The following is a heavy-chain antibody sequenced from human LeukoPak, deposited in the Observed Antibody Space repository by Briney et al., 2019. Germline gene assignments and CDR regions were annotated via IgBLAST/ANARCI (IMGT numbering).Heavy chain of an antibody. J-gene: IGHJ1*01. CDR3: AIMHGYYDGSGYWVQ. D-gene: IGHD3-22*01. Sequence: GGSLRLSCAASGFTFGSYGMSWVRQAPGKGLEWVSFITPNADRTSYADPVEGRFTISRGNPRNTLYMQMNSLRDEDTAVYYCAIMHGYYDGSGYWVQWGQGALVTVSS. V-gene: IGHV3-23*01. CDR1: GFTFGSYG. CDR2: ITPNADRT.